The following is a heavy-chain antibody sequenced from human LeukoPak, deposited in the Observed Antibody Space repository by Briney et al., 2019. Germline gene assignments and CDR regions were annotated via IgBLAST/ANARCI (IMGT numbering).Heavy chain of an antibody. D-gene: IGHD2-8*01. J-gene: IGHJ3*02. CDR3: AREMVRDAFDI. CDR1: GGSISRDGHY. Sequence: SETLSLTCTVSGGSISRDGHYWSWIRQYPGKGLESIGSVSSSGTTTYNPSLKSRVTITLDTSQNQFSLNLRSLTAADTAVYYCAREMVRDAFDIWGQGTMVTVSS. CDR2: VSSSGTT. V-gene: IGHV4-31*03.